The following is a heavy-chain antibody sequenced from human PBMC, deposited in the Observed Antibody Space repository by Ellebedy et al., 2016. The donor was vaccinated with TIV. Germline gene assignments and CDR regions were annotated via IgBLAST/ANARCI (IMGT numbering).Heavy chain of an antibody. V-gene: IGHV3-21*04. CDR1: GFTFSTYA. J-gene: IGHJ4*02. Sequence: GESLKISCAAAGFTFSTYAMSWVRQAPGKGLEWVSSISSSSIYIYYADSVKGRFTISRDNARKSLFLEMSSLRAEDTAVYYCARGAYNSGSYDSYFDYWGQGTLVTVSS. CDR3: ARGAYNSGSYDSYFDY. CDR2: ISSSSIYI. D-gene: IGHD3-10*01.